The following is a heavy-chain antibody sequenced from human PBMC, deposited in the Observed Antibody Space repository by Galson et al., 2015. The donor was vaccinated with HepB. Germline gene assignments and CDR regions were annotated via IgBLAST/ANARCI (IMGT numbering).Heavy chain of an antibody. CDR3: ARHFYGSGSYFSFDP. CDR2: IYYSGST. CDR1: GGSISSSSYY. J-gene: IGHJ5*02. Sequence: DTLSLTCTVSGGSISSSSYYWGWIRQPPGKGLEWIGSIYYSGSTYYNPSLKSRVTISVDTSKNQFALKLSSVTAADTAVYYCARHFYGSGSYFSFDPWGQGTLVSVSS. D-gene: IGHD3-10*01. V-gene: IGHV4-39*01.